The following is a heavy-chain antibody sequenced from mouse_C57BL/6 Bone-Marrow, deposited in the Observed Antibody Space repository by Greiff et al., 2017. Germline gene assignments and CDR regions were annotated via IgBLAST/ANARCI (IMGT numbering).Heavy chain of an antibody. D-gene: IGHD1-1*01. V-gene: IGHV1-78*01. CDR1: GYTFTDHT. CDR3: ARGALYGSIFDY. CDR2: IYPRDGST. J-gene: IGHJ2*01. Sequence: VKVVESDAELVKPGASVKISCKVSGYTFTDHTIHWMKQRPEQGLEWIGYIYPRDGSTKYNEKFKGKATLTADKSSSTAYMQLNSLTSEDAAVYFCARGALYGSIFDYWGQGTTLTVSS.